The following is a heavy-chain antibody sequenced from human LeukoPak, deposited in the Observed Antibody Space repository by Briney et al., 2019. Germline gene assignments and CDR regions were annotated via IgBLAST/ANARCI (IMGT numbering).Heavy chain of an antibody. D-gene: IGHD4-17*01. CDR1: GFTFSSYT. Sequence: PPGGSLRLSCAASGFTFSSYTMNWVRQAPGKGLEWVSAISGSGGSTYYADSVKGRFTISRDNSKNTLYLQMNSLRAEDTAVYYCAKGNYGDYGPFDPWGQGTLVTVSS. CDR3: AKGNYGDYGPFDP. V-gene: IGHV3-23*01. CDR2: ISGSGGST. J-gene: IGHJ5*02.